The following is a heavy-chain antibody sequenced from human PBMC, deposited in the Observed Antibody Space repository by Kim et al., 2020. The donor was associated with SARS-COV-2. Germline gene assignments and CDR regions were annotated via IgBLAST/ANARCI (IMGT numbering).Heavy chain of an antibody. V-gene: IGHV3-72*01. Sequence: GGSLRLSCAASEFTFSDHYMDWVRQAPGKGLEWVGRIRNKANSYTTAYAASVKGRFTISRDHAKNSLYLQMNTLKTDDRAVYYCAGGQSPFRDFDYWGQGSLIADSP. CDR3: AGGQSPFRDFDY. D-gene: IGHD3-16*01. CDR1: EFTFSDHY. J-gene: IGHJ4*02. CDR2: IRNKANSYTT.